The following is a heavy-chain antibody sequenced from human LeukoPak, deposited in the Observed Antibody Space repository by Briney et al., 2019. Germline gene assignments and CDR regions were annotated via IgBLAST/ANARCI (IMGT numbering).Heavy chain of an antibody. J-gene: IGHJ5*02. D-gene: IGHD3-16*02. V-gene: IGHV4-34*01. Sequence: SETLSLTCGVYGGSFSGYYWSWIRQPPGKGLEWIGEVNHSGSTNYNPSLKSRVTISVDTSKNQFPLKLSSVTAADTAVYYCARAGPTNKYYDYVWGSYRSLNWFDPWGQGTLVTVSS. CDR2: VNHSGST. CDR3: ARAGPTNKYYDYVWGSYRSLNWFDP. CDR1: GGSFSGYY.